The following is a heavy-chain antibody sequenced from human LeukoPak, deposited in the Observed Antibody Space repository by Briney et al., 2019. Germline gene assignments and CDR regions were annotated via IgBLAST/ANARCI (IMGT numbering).Heavy chain of an antibody. CDR1: GYTFTSYG. CDR2: ISAYNGNT. V-gene: IGHV1-18*01. D-gene: IGHD2-15*01. J-gene: IGHJ6*02. Sequence: ASVKVSCKASGYTFTSYGISWVRRAPGQGLEWMGWISAYNGNTNYAQKLQGRVTMTTDTSTSTAYMELRSLRSDDTAVYYCARENIVVLAAATLVDTAINYYYGMDVWGQGTTVTVSS. CDR3: ARENIVVLAAATLVDTAINYYYGMDV.